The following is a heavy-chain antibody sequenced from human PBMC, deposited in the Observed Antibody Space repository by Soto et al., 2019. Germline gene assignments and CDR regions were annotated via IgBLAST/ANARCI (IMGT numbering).Heavy chain of an antibody. V-gene: IGHV4-34*01. CDR3: ARGSSIASRSSFDY. J-gene: IGHJ4*02. Sequence: QVQLQQWGAGLLKPSETLSLTCAVYGGSFSGYYWSWIRQPPGKGLEWMGEINHSGSTNYNPSLKSRVTISVDTSKNQFSLKLSSVTAADTAVYYCARGSSIASRSSFDYWGQGTLVTVSS. D-gene: IGHD6-6*01. CDR2: INHSGST. CDR1: GGSFSGYY.